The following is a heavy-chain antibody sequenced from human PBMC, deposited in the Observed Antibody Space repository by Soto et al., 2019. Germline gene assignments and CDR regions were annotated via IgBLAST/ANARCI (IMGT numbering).Heavy chain of an antibody. Sequence: EVQLVESGGGLVQPGGSLRLSCAASGFNFRRYWMSWVRQAPGKGLEWVANIKEDGSEQYYVDSVKGRFTIFRDNAKNSLSLQMNSLRAEDTAIYYCARDPTDSYGDSLLFDYWGQGTLVIVSS. V-gene: IGHV3-7*01. D-gene: IGHD4-17*01. CDR1: GFNFRRYW. CDR2: IKEDGSEQ. J-gene: IGHJ4*02. CDR3: ARDPTDSYGDSLLFDY.